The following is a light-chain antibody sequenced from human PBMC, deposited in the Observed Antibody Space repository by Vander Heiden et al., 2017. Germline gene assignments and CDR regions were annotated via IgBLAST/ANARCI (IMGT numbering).Light chain of an antibody. CDR2: AAS. CDR3: QQSYRTLRYT. Sequence: DIQMTQSPSSLSASVGDRVTITCRASQSISSYLNWYQQKPGKAPKLLIYAASSLQSWVPSRFSGSGSGTDFTHTISSLQPEDFATYYGQQSYRTLRYTFGQGTKLEIK. J-gene: IGKJ2*01. CDR1: QSISSY. V-gene: IGKV1-39*01.